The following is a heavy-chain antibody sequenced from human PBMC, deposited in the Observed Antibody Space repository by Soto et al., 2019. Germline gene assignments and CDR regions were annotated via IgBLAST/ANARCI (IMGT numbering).Heavy chain of an antibody. CDR2: VCYSGST. J-gene: IGHJ6*02. D-gene: IGHD3-22*01. Sequence: SETLSLTCTVSGGSISSYYWSWIRQPPGKGLEWIGYVCYSGSTNYNPSLKSRVTISVDTSKNQFSLKLSSVTAADTAVYYCARQSITMIVVQSYGMDVWGQGTTVTVSS. CDR1: GGSISSYY. V-gene: IGHV4-59*08. CDR3: ARQSITMIVVQSYGMDV.